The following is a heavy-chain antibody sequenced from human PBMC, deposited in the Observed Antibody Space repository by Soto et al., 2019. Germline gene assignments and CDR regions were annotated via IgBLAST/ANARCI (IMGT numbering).Heavy chain of an antibody. CDR3: ARRGYGPGFPYYYGMDV. V-gene: IGHV4-59*01. J-gene: IGHJ6*02. CDR2: IYYSGST. D-gene: IGHD3-10*01. Sequence: QVQLQESGPGLVKPSETLSLTCTVSGGSMSSYYWSWIRQPPGKGLEWIGYIYYSGSTNYNPSLKRRVTMSVDTPKTQFSLELSSVTAADTAVYYCARRGYGPGFPYYYGMDVWGQGTTVTVSS. CDR1: GGSMSSYY.